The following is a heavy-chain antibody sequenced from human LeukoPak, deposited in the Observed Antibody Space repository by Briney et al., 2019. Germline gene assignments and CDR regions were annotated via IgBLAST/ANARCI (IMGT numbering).Heavy chain of an antibody. CDR3: ARSHLYFGVDY. Sequence: GGSLRLSCAASGFTVSNNYMSWVRQAPGKGLEWVSVIYSGGGAYYADSVKGRFTISRDNSNNTVYLQMNSLRAEDTAVYYCARSHLYFGVDYWGQGTLVTVSS. CDR1: GFTVSNNY. J-gene: IGHJ4*02. V-gene: IGHV3-66*01. CDR2: IYSGGGA. D-gene: IGHD3-10*01.